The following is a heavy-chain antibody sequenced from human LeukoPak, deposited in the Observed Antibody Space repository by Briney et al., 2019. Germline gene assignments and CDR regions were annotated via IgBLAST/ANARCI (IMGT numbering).Heavy chain of an antibody. CDR3: AREVEYCGGDCYYYFDY. J-gene: IGHJ4*02. CDR1: GFTFSSYG. D-gene: IGHD2-21*02. Sequence: GGTLRLSCAASGFTFSSYGMSWVRQAPGKGLVWVSRINSDGSSTSYADSVKGRFTISRDNAKNTLYLQMNSLRAEDTAVYYCAREVEYCGGDCYYYFDYWGQGTLVTVSS. CDR2: INSDGSST. V-gene: IGHV3-74*01.